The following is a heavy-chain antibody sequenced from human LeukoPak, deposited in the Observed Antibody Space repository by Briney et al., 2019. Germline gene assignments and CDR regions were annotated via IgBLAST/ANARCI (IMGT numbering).Heavy chain of an antibody. CDR1: GYTFTSYD. Sequence: GASVKVSCKASGYTFTSYDINWVRQATGQGLEWMGWMNPNSGNTGYAQKFQGRVTMTRNTSISTAYMELSSLRSEDTAVYYCAKEERSRGYSYGPFDYWGQGTLVTVSS. J-gene: IGHJ4*02. CDR2: MNPNSGNT. CDR3: AKEERSRGYSYGPFDY. D-gene: IGHD5-18*01. V-gene: IGHV1-8*01.